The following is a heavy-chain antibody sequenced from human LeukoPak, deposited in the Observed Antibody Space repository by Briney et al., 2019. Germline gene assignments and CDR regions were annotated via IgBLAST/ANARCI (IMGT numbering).Heavy chain of an antibody. D-gene: IGHD3-22*01. V-gene: IGHV3-21*04. CDR2: ISRSSSYI. CDR1: GFTFSSYS. J-gene: IGHJ6*02. Sequence: PGGSLRLSCAASGFTFSSYSMNWVRQAPGKGLEWVSSISRSSSYIYYADSVKGRFTISRDNAKNSLYLQMNSLRAEDTAVYYCAKDQSVYDSSGYYLRYYYGMDVWGQGTTVTVSS. CDR3: AKDQSVYDSSGYYLRYYYGMDV.